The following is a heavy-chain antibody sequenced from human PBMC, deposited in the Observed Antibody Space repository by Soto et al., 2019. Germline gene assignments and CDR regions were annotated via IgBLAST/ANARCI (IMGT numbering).Heavy chain of an antibody. CDR3: ARDDVLCDGGRSYGIPLDV. CDR1: GFTVSSQY. D-gene: IGHD2-15*01. CDR2: IQSGGTT. Sequence: EVQLVVSGGGLVQPGGSLRLSCAASGFTVSSQYMTWVRQAPGKGLEWVSLIQSGGTTYYADSVKGRFTISRYTSENTLHLQMDILRYEDTAVYYCARDDVLCDGGRSYGIPLDVWGKVTTVTVSS. V-gene: IGHV3-66*01. J-gene: IGHJ6*04.